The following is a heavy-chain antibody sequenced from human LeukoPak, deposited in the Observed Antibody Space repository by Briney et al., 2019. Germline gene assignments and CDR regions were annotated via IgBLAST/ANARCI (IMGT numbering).Heavy chain of an antibody. CDR1: GYTFTGYY. J-gene: IGHJ4*02. CDR2: INPNSGGT. Sequence: GASVKVSCKASGYTFTGYYMHWVRQAPGQGLEWMGRINPNSGGTNYAQKFQGRVTMTRDTSISTAYMELSGLRSDDTAVYYCARRRYCSGGSCYAHFDYWGQGTLVTVSS. V-gene: IGHV1-2*06. CDR3: ARRRYCSGGSCYAHFDY. D-gene: IGHD2-15*01.